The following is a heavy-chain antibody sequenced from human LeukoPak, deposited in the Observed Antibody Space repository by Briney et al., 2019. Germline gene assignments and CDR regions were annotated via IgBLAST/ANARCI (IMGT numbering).Heavy chain of an antibody. Sequence: ASVKVSCKASGYTFTSYYMHWVRQAPGQGLEWMGWISTYNANTKYAQKFQGRVAMTTDTSTSTAYMELRSLRFDDTAFYYCARVISSSWYHHDHWGQGTLVTVSS. D-gene: IGHD6-13*01. V-gene: IGHV1-18*04. CDR3: ARVISSSWYHHDH. J-gene: IGHJ4*02. CDR1: GYTFTSYY. CDR2: ISTYNANT.